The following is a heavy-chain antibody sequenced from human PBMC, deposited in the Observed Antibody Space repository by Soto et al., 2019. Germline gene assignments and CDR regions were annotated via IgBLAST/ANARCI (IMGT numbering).Heavy chain of an antibody. D-gene: IGHD2-2*01. CDR2: ISGSGGST. Sequence: GGSLRLSCAASGFTFISSAMSWVRQAPGKGLEWVSAISGSGGSTYYADSVKGRFTISRDNSKNTLYLQMNSLRAEDTAVYYCAKDLEYQLPAGKDYWGQGTLVTVSS. V-gene: IGHV3-23*01. CDR1: GFTFISSA. CDR3: AKDLEYQLPAGKDY. J-gene: IGHJ4*02.